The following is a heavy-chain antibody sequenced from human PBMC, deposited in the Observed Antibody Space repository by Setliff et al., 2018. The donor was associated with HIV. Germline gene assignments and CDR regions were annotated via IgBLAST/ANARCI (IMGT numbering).Heavy chain of an antibody. V-gene: IGHV3-33*01. CDR2: IWYDGSKT. CDR1: GFTFSSYG. D-gene: IGHD3-3*02. Sequence: PGGSLRLSCAASGFTFSSYGMHWVRQAPGKGLEWVAFIWYDGSKTYYADSVKGRFTISRDNSKNTLSLQMDSLRVEDTTVYYCTRKLAPGHGMDVWGQGTTVTVSS. CDR3: TRKLAPGHGMDV. J-gene: IGHJ6*02.